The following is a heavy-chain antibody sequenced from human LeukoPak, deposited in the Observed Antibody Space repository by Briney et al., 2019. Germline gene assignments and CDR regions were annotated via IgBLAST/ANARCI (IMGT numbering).Heavy chain of an antibody. Sequence: PGGSLSLSCAASGFTISDYYMSWVRQPPGKGLEWVSYISSSSSHTNYEDSVKGRFTITRYNAKNSLYLQMNSLRAEDTAVYYCARDSIIAAASNWFDPWGQGTLVTVSS. CDR3: ARDSIIAAASNWFDP. CDR2: ISSSSSHT. V-gene: IGHV3-11*05. CDR1: GFTISDYY. J-gene: IGHJ5*02. D-gene: IGHD6-13*01.